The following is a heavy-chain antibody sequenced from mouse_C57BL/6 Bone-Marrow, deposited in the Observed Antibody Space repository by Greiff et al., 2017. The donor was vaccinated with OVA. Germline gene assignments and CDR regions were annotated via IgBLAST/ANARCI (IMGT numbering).Heavy chain of an antibody. J-gene: IGHJ4*01. CDR2: INPSNGGT. CDR1: GYTFTSYW. V-gene: IGHV1-53*01. CDR3: AKPCGNNYAMDY. D-gene: IGHD2-1*01. Sequence: VQLQQPGTELVKPGASVKLSCKASGYTFTSYWMHWVKQRPGQGLEWIGNINPSNGGTNYNEKFKSKATLTVDKSSSTAYMQHSSLTSEDSAVYDGAKPCGNNYAMDYWGQGTSVTVAS.